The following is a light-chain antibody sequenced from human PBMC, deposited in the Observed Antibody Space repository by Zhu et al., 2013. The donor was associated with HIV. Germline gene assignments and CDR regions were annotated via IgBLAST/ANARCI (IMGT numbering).Light chain of an antibody. CDR2: GAS. CDR1: QSVHSNF. CDR3: QQYGRSPLT. V-gene: IGKV3-20*01. J-gene: IGKJ4*01. Sequence: DIVLMQSPGTLSLSPGERATLSCRASQSVHSNFLAWYQQKPGQAPRLLIDGASSRATGIPDRFSGSGSGTDFSLSISRLEPEDFAVYYCQQYGRSPLTFGGGTTVEIK.